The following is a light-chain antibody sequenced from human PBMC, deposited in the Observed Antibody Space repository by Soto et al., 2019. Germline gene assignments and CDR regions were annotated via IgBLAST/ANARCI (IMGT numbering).Light chain of an antibody. V-gene: IGKV1-39*01. Sequence: DIQMTQSPSSLSASVGDRVTITCRASQSISSYLNWYQQKPGKAPKLLIYAASSLQSGVPSRFSGSGSGTDFTLTISSLQPEDFATYYCQQSYSTTRKTLGQGTKVDIK. CDR3: QQSYSTTRKT. J-gene: IGKJ1*01. CDR2: AAS. CDR1: QSISSY.